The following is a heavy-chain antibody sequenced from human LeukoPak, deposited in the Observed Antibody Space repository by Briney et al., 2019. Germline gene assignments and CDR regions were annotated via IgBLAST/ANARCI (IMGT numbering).Heavy chain of an antibody. V-gene: IGHV3-23*01. D-gene: IGHD3-22*01. J-gene: IGHJ4*02. Sequence: GGSLRLSCAASGFTFSSYAMSWVRQSPGKGLEWVSAISGSGGNTYSADSVKGRCTISRDNSKKTLFLHMNSLRAEDTAVYYCARGMSATSGYLELEYWGQGTLVTVST. CDR1: GFTFSSYA. CDR2: ISGSGGNT. CDR3: ARGMSATSGYLELEY.